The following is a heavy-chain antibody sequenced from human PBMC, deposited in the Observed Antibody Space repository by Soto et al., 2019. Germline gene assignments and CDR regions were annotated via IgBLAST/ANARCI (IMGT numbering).Heavy chain of an antibody. CDR3: AKPYSGSPPKNFDY. D-gene: IGHD1-26*01. CDR1: RLSCSSYG. CDR2: ISYDGSNK. V-gene: IGHV3-30*18. Sequence: WRFRSLSCLSARLSCSSYGTYFYRQTPGKGLEWVAAISYDGSNKYYVDSVRGRFTISRDNSKNTVYLQMNSLRAEDTAVYYCAKPYSGSPPKNFDYWGQGTLVTVSS. J-gene: IGHJ4*01.